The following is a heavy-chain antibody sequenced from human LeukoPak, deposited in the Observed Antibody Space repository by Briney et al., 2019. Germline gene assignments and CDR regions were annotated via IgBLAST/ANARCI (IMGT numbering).Heavy chain of an antibody. CDR3: AFYYGSGSYYDYYYMDV. CDR1: GFTFSSYG. CDR2: ISGSGGST. V-gene: IGHV3-23*01. D-gene: IGHD3-10*01. J-gene: IGHJ6*03. Sequence: GGTLRLSCAASGFTFSSYGMSWVRQAPGKGLEWVSAISGSGGSTYYADSVKGRFTISRDNAKKSLYLQMNSLRGEDTAVYYCAFYYGSGSYYDYYYMDVWGKGTTVTVSS.